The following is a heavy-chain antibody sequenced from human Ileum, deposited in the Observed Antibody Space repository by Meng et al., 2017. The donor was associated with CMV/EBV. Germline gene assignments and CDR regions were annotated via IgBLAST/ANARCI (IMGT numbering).Heavy chain of an antibody. D-gene: IGHD5-24*01. CDR2: IKPDGSG. Sequence: GESLKISCAASGFTFSRSWMNWVRQAPGKGLEWVANIKPDGSGDFVDAVKGRFTICRDNAKNSLYLQMNSLRAEDTAVYYCAHGDAFFFEHWGQGILVTVSS. J-gene: IGHJ4*02. CDR3: AHGDAFFFEH. CDR1: GFTFSRSW. V-gene: IGHV3-7*01.